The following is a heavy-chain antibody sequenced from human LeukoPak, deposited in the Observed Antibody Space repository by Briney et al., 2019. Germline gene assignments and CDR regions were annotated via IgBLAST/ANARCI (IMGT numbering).Heavy chain of an antibody. Sequence: GGSLRLSCAASGFTFSSYAMHWVRQAPGKGLEWVAVISYDGSNKYYADSVKGRFTISRDNSKNTLYLQMNSLRAEDTAVYYCARDYHLTMIVVVTGVFDYWGQGTLVTVSS. CDR2: ISYDGSNK. CDR1: GFTFSSYA. D-gene: IGHD3-22*01. CDR3: ARDYHLTMIVVVTGVFDY. V-gene: IGHV3-30-3*01. J-gene: IGHJ4*02.